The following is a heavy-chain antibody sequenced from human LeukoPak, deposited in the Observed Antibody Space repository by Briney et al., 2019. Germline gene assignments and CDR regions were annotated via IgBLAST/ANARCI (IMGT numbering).Heavy chain of an antibody. V-gene: IGHV1-2*02. CDR3: ARVVYDILTGPGAFDI. CDR1: GGTFSSYA. D-gene: IGHD3-9*01. Sequence: ASVKVSCKASGGTFSSYAISWVRQAPGQGLEWMGWINPNSGGTNYAQKFQGRVTMTRDTSISTAYMELSRLRSDDTAVYYCARVVYDILTGPGAFDIWGQGTMVTVSS. CDR2: INPNSGGT. J-gene: IGHJ3*02.